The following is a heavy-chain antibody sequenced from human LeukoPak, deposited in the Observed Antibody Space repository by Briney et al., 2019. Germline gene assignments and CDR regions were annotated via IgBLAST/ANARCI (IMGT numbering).Heavy chain of an antibody. Sequence: GGSLRLSCVASGFTFSSYWMNWVRQAPGKGLEWVSSISSSSSYIYYADSVKGRFTISRDNAKNSLYLQMNSLRAEDTAVYYCARVGRNYDFDIWGQGTMVTVSS. CDR1: GFTFSSYW. V-gene: IGHV3-21*01. D-gene: IGHD3-3*01. CDR3: ARVGRNYDFDI. J-gene: IGHJ3*02. CDR2: ISSSSSYI.